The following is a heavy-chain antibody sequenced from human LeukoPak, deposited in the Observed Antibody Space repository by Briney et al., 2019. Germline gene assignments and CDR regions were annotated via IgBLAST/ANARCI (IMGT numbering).Heavy chain of an antibody. CDR1: GGSISRYY. D-gene: IGHD3-22*01. CDR3: ARPYDSSGYGAFDI. J-gene: IGHJ3*02. Sequence: SETLSLTCTVSGGSISRYYWSWIRQPPGKGLEWIGYIYYSGSTNYNPSLKSRVTISVDTSKNQFSLKLSSVTAADTAVYYCARPYDSSGYGAFDIWGQGTMVTVSS. V-gene: IGHV4-59*08. CDR2: IYYSGST.